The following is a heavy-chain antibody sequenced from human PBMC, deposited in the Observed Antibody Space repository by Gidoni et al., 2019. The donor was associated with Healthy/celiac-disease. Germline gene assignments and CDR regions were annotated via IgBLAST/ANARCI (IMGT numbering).Heavy chain of an antibody. V-gene: IGHV3-30*18. J-gene: IGHJ4*02. CDR1: GINFSGYG. Sequence: QVQLVEYGAGVVQPGRTLRLSCAACGINFSGYGRHWVRQAPGKGLEGVAVISYVGSNKYYAAAVKGRFSTSRDNSKNTLYLQMNSLRAEDTAVYYCAKDLQWELLEIVGDYWGQGTLVTVSS. D-gene: IGHD1-26*01. CDR3: AKDLQWELLEIVGDY. CDR2: ISYVGSNK.